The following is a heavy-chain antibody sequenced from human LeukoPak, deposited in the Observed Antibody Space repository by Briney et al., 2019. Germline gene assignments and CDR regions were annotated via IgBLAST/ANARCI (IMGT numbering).Heavy chain of an antibody. Sequence: GGSLRLSCAASGFTFSDHYMDWVRQAPGKGLEWVAFIRYDGSNKYYADSVKGRFTISRDNAKNSLYLQMNSLRAEDTAVYYCARDLYRIVVVPHYFDYWGQGTLVTVSS. J-gene: IGHJ4*02. CDR3: ARDLYRIVVVPHYFDY. CDR1: GFTFSDHY. CDR2: IRYDGSNK. D-gene: IGHD3-22*01. V-gene: IGHV3-30*02.